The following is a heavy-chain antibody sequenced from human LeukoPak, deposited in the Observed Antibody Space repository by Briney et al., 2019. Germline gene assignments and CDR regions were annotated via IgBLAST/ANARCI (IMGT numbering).Heavy chain of an antibody. CDR3: ASKYCSGGSCHFDY. D-gene: IGHD2-15*01. V-gene: IGHV4-39*07. Sequence: SETLSLTCTVSGGSISSSSYYWGWIRQPPGKGLEWIGSIYYSGSTYYNPSLKSRVTISVDTSKNQFSLKLSSVTAADTAVYYCASKYCSGGSCHFDYWGQGTLVTVSS. J-gene: IGHJ4*02. CDR2: IYYSGST. CDR1: GGSISSSSYY.